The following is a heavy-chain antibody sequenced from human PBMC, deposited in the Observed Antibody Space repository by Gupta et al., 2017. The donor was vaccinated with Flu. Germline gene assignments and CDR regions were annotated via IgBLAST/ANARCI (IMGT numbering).Heavy chain of an antibody. D-gene: IGHD3-3*01. V-gene: IGHV3-23*01. J-gene: IGHJ4*02. Sequence: EVPLLESGGTLVRPGGSMRLSCVASGFPFNSFVMNCVRLAPGKGLEWVSGGSGGGDSTYYADSVKGRFTISRDNSKNILFLQMDSLRAEDTAIYYCAKERATLGTYDFWSGYLPSREGLDYWGQGTLVTVSS. CDR3: AKERATLGTYDFWSGYLPSREGLDY. CDR1: GFPFNSFV. CDR2: GSGGGDST.